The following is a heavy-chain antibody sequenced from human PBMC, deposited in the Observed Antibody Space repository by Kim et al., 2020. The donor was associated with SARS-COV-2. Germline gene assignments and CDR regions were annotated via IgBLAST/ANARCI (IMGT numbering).Heavy chain of an antibody. Sequence: SGNTNYHPSLKSRVTISEDTAKKQIPLKVFSVTAADTAVYYCARTYYGFDYWGQGTLVTVSS. CDR3: ARTYYGFDY. V-gene: IGHV4-34*01. D-gene: IGHD3-22*01. CDR2: SGNT. J-gene: IGHJ4*02.